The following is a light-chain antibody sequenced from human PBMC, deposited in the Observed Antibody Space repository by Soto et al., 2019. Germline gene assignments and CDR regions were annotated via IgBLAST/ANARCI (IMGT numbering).Light chain of an antibody. CDR3: TSWDDSLNVGV. Sequence: QLVLTQPPSASETPGQRVTISCSGSSSNIGKNYVYWYQQLPGMSPKLLIYRDDQRPSGVPDRFSGSKSGASASLAINGLRSEDEATYYCTSWDDSLNVGVFGGGTKLTVL. CDR2: RDD. CDR1: SSNIGKNY. V-gene: IGLV1-47*01. J-gene: IGLJ3*02.